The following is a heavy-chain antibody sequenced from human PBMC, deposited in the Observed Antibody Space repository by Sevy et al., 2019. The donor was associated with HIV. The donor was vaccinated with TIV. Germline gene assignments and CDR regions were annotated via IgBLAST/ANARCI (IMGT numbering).Heavy chain of an antibody. CDR3: AGENAWGRGYS. CDR1: GGSITSLY. V-gene: IGHV4-59*08. CDR2: IYYNGHI. D-gene: IGHD1-26*01. J-gene: IGHJ4*02. Sequence: SETLSLTCTVSGGSITSLYWNWIRQPPGKGLEWFANIYYNGHINYNPSLKSRVTLSLDTSQNQFSLRLSAVTAADTAMYYCAGENAWGRGYSWGQGTPVTVSS.